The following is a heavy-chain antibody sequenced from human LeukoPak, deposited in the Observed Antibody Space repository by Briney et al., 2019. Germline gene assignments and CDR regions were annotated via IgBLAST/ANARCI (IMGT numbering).Heavy chain of an antibody. J-gene: IGHJ4*02. CDR3: ARRDTSSGYFDY. CDR1: GGSISSSSYY. V-gene: IGHV4-39*01. D-gene: IGHD3-22*01. Sequence: SETLSLTCTVSGGSISSSSYYWGWIRQPPGKGLEWIGSIYYSGSTYYNPSLKSRVTISVDTSKNQFSLKLSSVTAADTAVHYCARRDTSSGYFDYWGQGTLVTVSS. CDR2: IYYSGST.